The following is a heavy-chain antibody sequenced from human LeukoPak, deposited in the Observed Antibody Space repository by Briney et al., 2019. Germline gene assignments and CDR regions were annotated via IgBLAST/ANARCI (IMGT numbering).Heavy chain of an antibody. CDR2: INPNSGGT. CDR3: ARDGDVGVWWFDP. V-gene: IGHV1-2*02. CDR1: GYTFTGYY. Sequence: ASVKVSCKASGYTFTGYYMHWVRQAPGQGLEWMGWINPNSGGTNYAQKFQGRVTMTRDTSTSTAYMELSRLRSDDTAVYYCARDGDVGVWWFDPWGQGTLVTVSS. D-gene: IGHD2-21*02. J-gene: IGHJ5*02.